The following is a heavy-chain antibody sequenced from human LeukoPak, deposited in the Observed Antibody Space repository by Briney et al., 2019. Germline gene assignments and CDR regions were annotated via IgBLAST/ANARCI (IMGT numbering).Heavy chain of an antibody. CDR3: ARLGRFGALLPYYYYMDV. CDR1: GGSISSSNW. D-gene: IGHD3-10*01. J-gene: IGHJ6*03. Sequence: SGTLSLTCAVSGGSISSSNWWSWVRQPPGKGLEWIGEIYHSGSTNYNPSLKSRVTISVDKSKNQFSLKLSSVTAADTAVYYCARLGRFGALLPYYYYMDVWGKGTTVTVSS. CDR2: IYHSGST. V-gene: IGHV4-4*02.